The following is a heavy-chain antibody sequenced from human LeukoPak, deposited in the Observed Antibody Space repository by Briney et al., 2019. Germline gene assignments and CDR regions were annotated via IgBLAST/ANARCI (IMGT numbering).Heavy chain of an antibody. CDR1: GGSISSYY. Sequence: RPSETLSLTCTVSGGSISSYYWSWIRQPPGKGLEWIGYIYYSGSTNYNPSLKSRVTISVDTSKNQFSLKLSSVTAADTAVYYCARDRRYYDSSGYYGGFDYWGQGTLVTASS. CDR2: IYYSGST. CDR3: ARDRRYYDSSGYYGGFDY. V-gene: IGHV4-59*01. D-gene: IGHD3-22*01. J-gene: IGHJ4*02.